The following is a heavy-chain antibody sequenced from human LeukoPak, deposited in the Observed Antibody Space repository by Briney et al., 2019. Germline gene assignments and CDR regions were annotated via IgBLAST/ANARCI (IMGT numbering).Heavy chain of an antibody. CDR2: IRYDGTDK. V-gene: IGHV3-30*02. D-gene: IGHD6-13*01. CDR1: GFTFSSYA. J-gene: IGHJ4*02. Sequence: GGSLRLSCAASGFTFSSYAMSWVRQAPGKGLEWVAFIRYDGTDKYYADSVKGRFTISRDNSKNTLYLQMNSLRPEDTALYYCARVGSSLTHYFDYWGQGTLVTVSS. CDR3: ARVGSSLTHYFDY.